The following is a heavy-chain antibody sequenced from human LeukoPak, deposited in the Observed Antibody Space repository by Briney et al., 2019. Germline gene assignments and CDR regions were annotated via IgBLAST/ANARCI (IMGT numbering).Heavy chain of an antibody. CDR2: IRYDGSNK. CDR1: GFTFSSYG. D-gene: IGHD2-2*01. Sequence: RGSLRLSCAASGFTFSSYGMHWVRQAPGKGLEWVAFIRYDGSNKYYADSVKGRFTISRDNSKNTLYLQMNSLRAEDTAVYYCAKDGPLLRAVVVPAATIDYWGQGTLVTVSS. CDR3: AKDGPLLRAVVVPAATIDY. V-gene: IGHV3-30*02. J-gene: IGHJ4*02.